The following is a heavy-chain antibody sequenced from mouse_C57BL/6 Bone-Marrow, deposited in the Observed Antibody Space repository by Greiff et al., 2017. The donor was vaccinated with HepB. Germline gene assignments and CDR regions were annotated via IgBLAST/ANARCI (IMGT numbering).Heavy chain of an antibody. V-gene: IGHV1-50*01. CDR3: ARPGTIDY. CDR1: GYTFTSYW. CDR2: IDPSDSYT. D-gene: IGHD4-1*01. Sequence: QVQLQQPGAELVKPGASVKLSCKASGYTFTSYWMQWVKQRPGQGLEWIGEIDPSDSYTNYNQKFKGKATLTVDTSSSTAYMQLSSLTSEDSAVYYCARPGTIDYWGKGTTLTVSS. J-gene: IGHJ2*01.